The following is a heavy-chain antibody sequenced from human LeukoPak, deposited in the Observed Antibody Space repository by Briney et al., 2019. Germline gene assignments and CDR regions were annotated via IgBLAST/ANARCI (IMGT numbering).Heavy chain of an antibody. CDR1: GFIFSSYA. D-gene: IGHD4-17*01. Sequence: PGGSLRLSCAASGFIFSSYAMSWVRQAPGKGLEWVSSISSSSSYIYYADSVKGRFTISRDNAKNSLYLQMNSLRAEDTAVYYCARGKTTVTTCFDPWGQGTLVTVSS. CDR3: ARGKTTVTTCFDP. V-gene: IGHV3-21*01. J-gene: IGHJ5*02. CDR2: ISSSSSYI.